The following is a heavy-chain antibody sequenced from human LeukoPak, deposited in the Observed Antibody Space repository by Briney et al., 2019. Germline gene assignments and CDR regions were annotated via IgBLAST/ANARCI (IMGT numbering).Heavy chain of an antibody. V-gene: IGHV4-30-4*01. D-gene: IGHD1-26*01. CDR3: ARMGDFNGFY. J-gene: IGHJ4*02. CDR2: IYYTGST. Sequence: SETLSLTCSVSGGSINSGAYYWGWIRQPPGKGLEWTGSIYYTGSTHYNPSLKSRVSISVDTSKNQFSLKLSSVTAADTAVYYCARMGDFNGFYWGQGTLVTVSS. CDR1: GGSINSGAYY.